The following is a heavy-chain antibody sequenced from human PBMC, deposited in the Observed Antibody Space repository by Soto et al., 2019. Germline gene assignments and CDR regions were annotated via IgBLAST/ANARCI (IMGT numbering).Heavy chain of an antibody. CDR1: GYTFSNYG. CDR2: ISLYSDGT. Sequence: QVQLVQSGGEVKRPGASVKVSCKTSGYTFSNYGITWVRQAPGQPLEWLGWISLYSDGTNYAQKVQGRVSMTTDTSTTTAYMELRSLRSDDMAVDYCAIVVRGAESWFGPWGQGTLVTVSS. CDR3: AIVVRGAESWFGP. J-gene: IGHJ5*02. D-gene: IGHD2-2*01. V-gene: IGHV1-18*03.